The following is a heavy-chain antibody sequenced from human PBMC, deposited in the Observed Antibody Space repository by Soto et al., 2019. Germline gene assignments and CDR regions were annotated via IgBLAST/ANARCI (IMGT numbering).Heavy chain of an antibody. D-gene: IGHD3-10*01. Sequence: EVQLLESGGGLVQPGGSLGLSCAASGFPFSSYAMTWVRQAPGKGLEWVSLISGSGGSTYYADSVKGRFTITRDNSRDTLYLQMNRLRGEDTAVYYCAKVHGSGSYNSFPDYWGQGTLVTVSS. CDR1: GFPFSSYA. J-gene: IGHJ4*02. CDR2: ISGSGGST. V-gene: IGHV3-23*01. CDR3: AKVHGSGSYNSFPDY.